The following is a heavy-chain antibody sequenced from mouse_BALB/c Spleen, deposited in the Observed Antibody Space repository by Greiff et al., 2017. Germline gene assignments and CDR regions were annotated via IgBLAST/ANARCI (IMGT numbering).Heavy chain of an antibody. V-gene: IGHV1-55*01. Sequence: QVQLKQPGAELVEPGTSVKLSCKASGYNFTSYWINWVKLRPGQGLEWIGDIYPGSGSTNYNEKFKSKATLTVDTSSSTAYMQLSSLASEDSALYYCASGLSWAYWGQGTLVTVSA. D-gene: IGHD1-1*02. J-gene: IGHJ3*01. CDR1: GYNFTSYW. CDR3: ASGLSWAY. CDR2: IYPGSGST.